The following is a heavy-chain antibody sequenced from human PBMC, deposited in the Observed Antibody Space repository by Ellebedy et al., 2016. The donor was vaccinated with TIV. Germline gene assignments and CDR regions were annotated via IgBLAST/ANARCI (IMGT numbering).Heavy chain of an antibody. CDR2: IFPGDSDV. CDR1: GYSFTNHW. J-gene: IGHJ5*02. D-gene: IGHD3-10*01. V-gene: IGHV5-51*01. Sequence: GESLKISCKGSGYSFTNHWIGWARQMPGKGLVWMGIIFPGDSDVTYSPSFQGQVTISADESTSTAYLQWSSLKASDTAMYYCARFISWFDPWGQGTLVTVSS. CDR3: ARFISWFDP.